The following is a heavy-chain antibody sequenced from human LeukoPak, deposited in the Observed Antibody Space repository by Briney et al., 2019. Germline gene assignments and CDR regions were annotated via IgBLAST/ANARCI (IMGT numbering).Heavy chain of an antibody. CDR3: ARDQVVPAATFVNWFDP. V-gene: IGHV4-39*07. J-gene: IGHJ5*02. CDR1: GGSISSSSYY. CDR2: IYYSGST. D-gene: IGHD2-2*01. Sequence: PSETLSLTCTVSGGSISSSSYYWGWIRQPPGKGLEWIGSIYYSGSTYYNPSLKSRVTISVDTSKNQFSLKLSSVTAVDTAVYYCARDQVVPAATFVNWFDPWGQGTLVTVSS.